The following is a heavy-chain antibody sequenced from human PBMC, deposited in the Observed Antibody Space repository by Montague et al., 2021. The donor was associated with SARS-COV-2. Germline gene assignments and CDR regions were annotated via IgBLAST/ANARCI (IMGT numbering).Heavy chain of an antibody. J-gene: IGHJ3*02. V-gene: IGHV4-31*03. CDR3: ARAHITMIVVVDAFDI. CDR1: GGSISSGGYY. Sequence: TRSLTCTVSGGSISSGGYYWSWIRQHPGKGLEWIGYIYYSGSTYYNPSLKSRVTISVDTSKNQFSLKLSSVTAADTAVYYCARAHITMIVVVDAFDIWGQGTMVTVSS. D-gene: IGHD3-22*01. CDR2: IYYSGST.